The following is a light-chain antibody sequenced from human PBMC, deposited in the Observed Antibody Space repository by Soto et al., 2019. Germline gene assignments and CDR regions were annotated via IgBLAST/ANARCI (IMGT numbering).Light chain of an antibody. V-gene: IGKV3D-15*01. CDR3: QQYNNWPFIT. CDR1: QSVSSS. J-gene: IGKJ5*01. CDR2: GAS. Sequence: IVLTQSPGTLSLSPGERATLSCRASQSVSSSFLAWYQQKPGQAPRLLIYGASSRATGIPDRFSGSGSGTEFTLTISSLQSEDFAVYYCQQYNNWPFITFGQGTRLEIK.